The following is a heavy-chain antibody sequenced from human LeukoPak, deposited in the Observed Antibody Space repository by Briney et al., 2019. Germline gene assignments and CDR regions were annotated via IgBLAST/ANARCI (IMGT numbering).Heavy chain of an antibody. CDR3: AREYSYDFWSGYHGAFDI. CDR2: IYYSGST. Sequence: SETLSLTCTVSGGSISSYYWSWIRQPPGKGLEWIGYIYYSGSTNYNPSLKSRVTISVDTSKNQFSLRLSSVTAADTAVYYCAREYSYDFWSGYHGAFDIWGQGTMVTVSS. CDR1: GGSISSYY. J-gene: IGHJ3*02. V-gene: IGHV4-59*01. D-gene: IGHD3-3*01.